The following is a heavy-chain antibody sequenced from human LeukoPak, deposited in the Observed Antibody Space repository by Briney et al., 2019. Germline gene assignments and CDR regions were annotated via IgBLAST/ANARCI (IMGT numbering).Heavy chain of an antibody. D-gene: IGHD3-10*01. CDR2: ISGSGGST. J-gene: IGHJ5*02. Sequence: GGSLRLSCAASGFTFSSYAMSWVRQAPGKGLEWVSAISGSGGSTYYADSVKSRFTISRDNSKNTLYLQMNSLRAEDTAVYYCAKDQTVRGVRARFDPWGQGTLVTVSS. V-gene: IGHV3-23*01. CDR1: GFTFSSYA. CDR3: AKDQTVRGVRARFDP.